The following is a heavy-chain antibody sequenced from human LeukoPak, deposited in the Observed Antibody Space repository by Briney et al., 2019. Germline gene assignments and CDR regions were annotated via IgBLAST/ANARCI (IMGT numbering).Heavy chain of an antibody. CDR1: GASISTSSYY. Sequence: SETLSLTCTVSGASISTSSYYRGWIRQPPGKGLEWIGSIYYSGSTYYNPSLKSRVTISVDTSKNQFSLKLRSVTAADTAVYYCARDSAGGSDYWGQGTLVTVSS. CDR3: ARDSAGGSDY. J-gene: IGHJ4*02. D-gene: IGHD1-26*01. CDR2: IYYSGST. V-gene: IGHV4-39*07.